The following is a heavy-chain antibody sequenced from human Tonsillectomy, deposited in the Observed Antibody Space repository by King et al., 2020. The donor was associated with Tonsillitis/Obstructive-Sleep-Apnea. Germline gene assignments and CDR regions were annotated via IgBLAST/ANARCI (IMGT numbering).Heavy chain of an antibody. J-gene: IGHJ4*02. V-gene: IGHV3-30*09. D-gene: IGHD2-2*01. CDR1: GFTFSSYA. CDR2: ISYDGSNK. CDR3: AKERGGTYELGLHFDY. Sequence: VQLVESGGGVVQPGRSLRLSCAASGFTFSSYAMHWVRQAPGKGLEWVAVISYDGSNKYYADSVKGRFAISRDNSKNTLYLQMNSLRPEDTAIYYCAKERGGTYELGLHFDYWGQGTLVTVSS.